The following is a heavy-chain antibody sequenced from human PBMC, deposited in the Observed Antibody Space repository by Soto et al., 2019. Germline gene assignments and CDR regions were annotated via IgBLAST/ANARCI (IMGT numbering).Heavy chain of an antibody. CDR1: GHTLTELS. Sequence: GASVKVSCKVSGHTLTELSMHWVRQAPGKGLEWMGGFDPEDDETIYAQNLQGRVTLTEDTSTNTAYMDLSSLRSEDTAVYYCATDRAEVGHLLYGFDFWGQETLVTVPQ. D-gene: IGHD3-9*01. CDR3: ATDRAEVGHLLYGFDF. J-gene: IGHJ4*02. CDR2: FDPEDDET. V-gene: IGHV1-24*01.